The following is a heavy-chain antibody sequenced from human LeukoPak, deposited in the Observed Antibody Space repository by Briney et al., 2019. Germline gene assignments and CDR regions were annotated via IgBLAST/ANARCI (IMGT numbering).Heavy chain of an antibody. CDR1: GFTFSSYA. J-gene: IGHJ4*02. V-gene: IGHV3-23*01. D-gene: IGHD6-13*01. CDR3: AKRSGQQLVLLAIDY. CDR2: ISGSGGST. Sequence: GGSLRLSCAASGFTFSSYAMSWVRQAPGKGLEWVSAISGSGGSTYYADSVKGRFTISRDNSKNTLYLQMNSLRAEDTAVYYCAKRSGQQLVLLAIDYWGQGTLVTVSS.